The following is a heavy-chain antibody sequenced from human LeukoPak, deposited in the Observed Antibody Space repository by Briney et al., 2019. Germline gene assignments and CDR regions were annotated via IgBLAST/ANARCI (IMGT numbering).Heavy chain of an antibody. Sequence: SETLSLTCAVYGGSFSGYYWSWIRQPPGKGLEWIGEINHSGSTNYNPSLKSRVTISVDTSKNQFSLKLSSVTAADTAVYYCARGGVNNHYYNRTFDYWGQGTLVTVSS. J-gene: IGHJ4*02. V-gene: IGHV4-34*01. D-gene: IGHD3-22*01. CDR3: ARGGVNNHYYNRTFDY. CDR1: GGSFSGYY. CDR2: INHSGST.